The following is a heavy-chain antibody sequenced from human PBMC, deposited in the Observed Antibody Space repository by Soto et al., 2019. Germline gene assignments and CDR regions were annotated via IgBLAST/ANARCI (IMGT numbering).Heavy chain of an antibody. V-gene: IGHV3-64*01. D-gene: IGHD5-18*01. Sequence: EVPLVESGGGLVQPGGSLRLSCAASGFTFSSYAMHWVRQAPGKGLEYVSAISSNGGSTYYANSVKGRFTISRDNSKNTLYLQMGSLRAEDMAVYYCARGKSGYSYGYDYYDGMDVWGQGTTVTVSS. CDR2: ISSNGGST. CDR1: GFTFSSYA. CDR3: ARGKSGYSYGYDYYDGMDV. J-gene: IGHJ6*02.